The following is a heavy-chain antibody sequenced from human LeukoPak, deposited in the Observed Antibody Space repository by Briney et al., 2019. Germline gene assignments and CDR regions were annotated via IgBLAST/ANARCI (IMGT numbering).Heavy chain of an antibody. CDR1: GYTFTSYY. CDR3: ARVGCSSTSCYADYYYYMDV. J-gene: IGHJ6*03. CDR2: MNPNSGNT. Sequence: ASVKVSCKASGYTFTSYYMHWVRQAPGQGLEWMGWMNPNSGNTGYAQKFQGRVTITRNTSISTAYMELSSLRSEDTAVYYCARVGCSSTSCYADYYYYMDVWGKGTTVTVSS. V-gene: IGHV1-8*03. D-gene: IGHD2-2*01.